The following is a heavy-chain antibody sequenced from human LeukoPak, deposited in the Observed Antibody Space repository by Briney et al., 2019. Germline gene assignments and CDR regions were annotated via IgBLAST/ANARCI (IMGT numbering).Heavy chain of an antibody. CDR2: INPNSGGT. D-gene: IGHD3-10*01. Sequence: ASVKVSCKASGYTFTSYGFSWVRQAPGQGLEWMGWINPNSGGTNYAQKFQGRVTMTRDTSISTAYMELSRLRSDDTAVYYCARAQWDSGSLYYYYMDVWGKGTTVTISS. CDR3: ARAQWDSGSLYYYYMDV. CDR1: GYTFTSYG. V-gene: IGHV1-2*02. J-gene: IGHJ6*03.